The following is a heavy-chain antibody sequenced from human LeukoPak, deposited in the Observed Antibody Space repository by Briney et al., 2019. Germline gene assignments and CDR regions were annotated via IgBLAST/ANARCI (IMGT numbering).Heavy chain of an antibody. Sequence: GGSLRLSCAASGFTFSSYSMNWVRQAPGKGLEWVSAISGSGGSTYYADSVKGRFAISRDNSKNTLYLQMNSLRAEDTAVYYCARGEWLAFDYWGQGTLVTVSS. J-gene: IGHJ4*02. CDR2: ISGSGGST. D-gene: IGHD6-19*01. CDR3: ARGEWLAFDY. CDR1: GFTFSSYS. V-gene: IGHV3-23*01.